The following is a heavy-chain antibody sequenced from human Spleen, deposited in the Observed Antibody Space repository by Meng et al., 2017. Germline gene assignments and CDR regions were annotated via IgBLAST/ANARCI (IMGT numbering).Heavy chain of an antibody. D-gene: IGHD3-3*02. CDR2: ISYDGTKK. V-gene: IGHV3-30*10. J-gene: IGHJ6*02. CDR3: ARDGPHTSIPYYFYYGMDV. CDR1: GFTFSSYS. Sequence: GGSLRLSCAASGFTFSSYSMYWVRQAPGKGLEGVAVISYDGTKKYYTDSVKGRFTISRDNSKNTLYLQMNSLRPEDTAVYYCARDGPHTSIPYYFYYGMDVWGQGTTVTVSS.